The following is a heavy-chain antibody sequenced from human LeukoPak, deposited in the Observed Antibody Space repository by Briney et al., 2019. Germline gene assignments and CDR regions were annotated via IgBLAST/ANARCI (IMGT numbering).Heavy chain of an antibody. D-gene: IGHD3-22*01. V-gene: IGHV1-2*04. CDR3: ARGPPNAYYYDSSGYGDY. CDR2: INPNSGGT. Sequence: ASVTVSCKASGYTFTGYYMHWVRQAPGQGLEWMGWINPNSGGTNYAQKFQGWVTMTRDTSISTAYMELSRLRSDDTAVYYCARGPPNAYYYDSSGYGDYWGQGTLVTVSS. J-gene: IGHJ4*02. CDR1: GYTFTGYY.